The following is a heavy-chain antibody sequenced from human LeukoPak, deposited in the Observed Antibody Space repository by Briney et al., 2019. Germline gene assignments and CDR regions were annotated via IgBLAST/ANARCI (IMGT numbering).Heavy chain of an antibody. Sequence: LSETLSLTCTVSGGSISSYYWSWIRQPAGKGLEWIGRIYTSGSTNYNPSLKSRVTMSVDTSKSQFSLKLSSVTAADTAVYYCASTPLGYCSGGSCYDGATFDYWGQGTLVTVSS. CDR2: IYTSGST. J-gene: IGHJ4*02. CDR3: ASTPLGYCSGGSCYDGATFDY. CDR1: GGSISSYY. D-gene: IGHD2-15*01. V-gene: IGHV4-4*07.